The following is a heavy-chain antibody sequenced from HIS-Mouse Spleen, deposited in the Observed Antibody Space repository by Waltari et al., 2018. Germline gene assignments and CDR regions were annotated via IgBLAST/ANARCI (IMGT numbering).Heavy chain of an antibody. CDR2: ISYDGSNK. Sequence: QVQLVESGGGVVQPGRSLRLPCAASGFTFRSYAMPLVRQAPGKGLEWVAVISYDGSNKYYADSVKGRFTISRDNSKNTLYLQMNSLRAEDTAVYYCARDSYSSSWYFDYWGQGTLVTVSS. V-gene: IGHV3-30*04. D-gene: IGHD6-13*01. CDR1: GFTFRSYA. CDR3: ARDSYSSSWYFDY. J-gene: IGHJ4*02.